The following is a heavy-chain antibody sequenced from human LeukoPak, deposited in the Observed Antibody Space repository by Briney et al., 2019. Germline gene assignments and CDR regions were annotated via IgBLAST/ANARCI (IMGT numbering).Heavy chain of an antibody. CDR1: GGSVSSGSYY. Sequence: PSETLSLTCTVSGGSVSSGSYYWRWIRQPPGKGLEWIGYIYYSGSTNYNPSLKSRVTISVDTSKNQFSLKLSSVTAADTAVYYCARDDSGSYHQLGVWGQGTTVTVSS. D-gene: IGHD1-26*01. V-gene: IGHV4-61*01. CDR3: ARDDSGSYHQLGV. CDR2: IYYSGST. J-gene: IGHJ6*02.